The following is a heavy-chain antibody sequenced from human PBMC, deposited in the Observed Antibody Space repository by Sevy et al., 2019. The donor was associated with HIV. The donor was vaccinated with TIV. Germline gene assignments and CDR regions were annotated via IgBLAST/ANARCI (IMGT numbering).Heavy chain of an antibody. Sequence: SETLSLTCAVSGYSISSGYYWGWIRQPPGKGLEWIGSIYHSGSTYCNPSLKRRVTISVDTSKNQFSLKLSSVTAADTAVYYCARGLDYGGNCFDYWGQGTLVTVSS. CDR3: ARGLDYGGNCFDY. D-gene: IGHD4-17*01. CDR1: GYSISSGYY. J-gene: IGHJ4*02. V-gene: IGHV4-38-2*01. CDR2: IYHSGST.